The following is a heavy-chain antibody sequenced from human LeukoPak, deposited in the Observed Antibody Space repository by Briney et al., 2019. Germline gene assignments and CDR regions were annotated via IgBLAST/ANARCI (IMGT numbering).Heavy chain of an antibody. CDR3: ARDVYDVWSGFLAPHDY. D-gene: IGHD3-3*01. CDR2: ISAYNGNT. J-gene: IGHJ4*02. V-gene: IGHV1-18*01. CDR1: GGTFSSYA. Sequence: ASVKVSCKASGGTFSSYAISWVRQAPGQGLEWMGWISAYNGNTNYAQKLQGRVTMTTDTSTSTAYMELRSLRSDDTAVYYCARDVYDVWSGFLAPHDYWGQGTLVTVSS.